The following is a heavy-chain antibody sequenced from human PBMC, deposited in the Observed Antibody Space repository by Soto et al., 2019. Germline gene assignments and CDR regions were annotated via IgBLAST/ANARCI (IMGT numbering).Heavy chain of an antibody. J-gene: IGHJ3*02. V-gene: IGHV1-69*01. CDR1: GGTFSSYA. Sequence: VQLVQSGAEVQKPGSSVKVSCKASGGTFSSYAISWVRQAPGQGLEWMGGIIPIFGTANYAQKFQGRVTITADESTSTAYMELSSLRSEDTAVYYCARVLKGYYDSSGYAFDIWGQGTMVTVSS. CDR3: ARVLKGYYDSSGYAFDI. D-gene: IGHD3-22*01. CDR2: IIPIFGTA.